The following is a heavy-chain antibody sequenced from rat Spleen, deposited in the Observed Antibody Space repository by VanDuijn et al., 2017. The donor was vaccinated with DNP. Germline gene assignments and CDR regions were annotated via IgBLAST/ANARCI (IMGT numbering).Heavy chain of an antibody. CDR3: ARWVRYFDS. V-gene: IGHV3-1*01. Sequence: EVQLQESGPGLVKPSQSLSLTCSVTGYSITSNYWAWIRKFPGNKMEWMGYISYSGTSGYNPSLKSRISITRDTSVNQFFLHLNSVTTEDTATYYCARWVRYFDSWGQGTLVTVSS. D-gene: IGHD1-5*01. J-gene: IGHJ3*01. CDR2: ISYSGTS. CDR1: GYSITSNY.